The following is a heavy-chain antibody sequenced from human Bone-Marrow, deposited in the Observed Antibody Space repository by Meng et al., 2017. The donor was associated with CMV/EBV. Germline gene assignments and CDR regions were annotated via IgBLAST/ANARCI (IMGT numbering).Heavy chain of an antibody. CDR3: ARDRAGSTSWGYYYYGMDV. CDR2: IYYSGST. V-gene: IGHV4-59*01. D-gene: IGHD2-2*01. J-gene: IGHJ6*02. CDR1: GGPISSYY. Sequence: SETLSLTCTVPGGPISSYYWSWIRQPAGKGLEWIGYIYYSGSTNYNPSLKSRVTISVDTSKNQFSLKLSSVTAADTAVYYCARDRAGSTSWGYYYYGMDVWGQGTTVTVSS.